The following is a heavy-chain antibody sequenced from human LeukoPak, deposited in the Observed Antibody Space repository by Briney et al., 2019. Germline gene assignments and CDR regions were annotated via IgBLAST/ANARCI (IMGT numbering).Heavy chain of an antibody. CDR3: AKRTANSYGYFFDY. J-gene: IGHJ4*02. D-gene: IGHD5-18*01. CDR2: ISASCGNT. V-gene: IGHV3-23*01. Sequence: SAISASCGNTYYPVSLKGRFTISRDNSRNTLYLQMNSLRAEDTAVYYCAKRTANSYGYFFDYWGQGTLVTVSS.